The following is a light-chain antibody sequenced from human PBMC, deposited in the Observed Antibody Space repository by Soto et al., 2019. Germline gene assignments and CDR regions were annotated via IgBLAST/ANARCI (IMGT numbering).Light chain of an antibody. Sequence: EIVLTQSPGTLSLSPGERATLSCRASQSVSNTYLAWYQQKPDQAPRLLIYDASSRATGIPDRFSGSGSGTDFTLTISRLEPEDFAVYYRQQYGRSPGLFTFGPGTKVDIK. J-gene: IGKJ3*01. CDR2: DAS. CDR1: QSVSNTY. V-gene: IGKV3-20*01. CDR3: QQYGRSPGLFT.